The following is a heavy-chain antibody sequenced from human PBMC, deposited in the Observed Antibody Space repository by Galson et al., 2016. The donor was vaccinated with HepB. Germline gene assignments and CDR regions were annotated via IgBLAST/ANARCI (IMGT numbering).Heavy chain of an antibody. CDR1: GFTFNNYA. CDR2: ISFDGRNK. CDR3: ASGLGRIAVAGTFRY. Sequence: SLRLSCAASGFTFNNYAMHWVRQAPGKGLEWVAVISFDGRNKFYADSVKGRFTISRDNSKNTLYLQMNSLRAEDTAVYYCASGLGRIAVAGTFRYWGQGTLVTVSS. D-gene: IGHD6-19*01. V-gene: IGHV3-30*04. J-gene: IGHJ4*02.